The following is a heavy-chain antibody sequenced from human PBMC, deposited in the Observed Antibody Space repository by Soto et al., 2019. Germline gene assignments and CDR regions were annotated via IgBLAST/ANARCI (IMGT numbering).Heavy chain of an antibody. J-gene: IGHJ5*01. CDR1: RFIFSDYA. CDR2: MGGGITDR. V-gene: IGHV3-23*01. Sequence: DVQLLESGGGLVQPGGPLTLSCEASRFIFSDYAMNWVGQAPGKGLEWVSSMGGGITDRYYADSVKGRFTISRDNSKNTMYLQMNSLRDDDTAVYYCAKDAVSYNGKWDWFDSWGQGTLVTVSS. D-gene: IGHD1-26*01. CDR3: AKDAVSYNGKWDWFDS.